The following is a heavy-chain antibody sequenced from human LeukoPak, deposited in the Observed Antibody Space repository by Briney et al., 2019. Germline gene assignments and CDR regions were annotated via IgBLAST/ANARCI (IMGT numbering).Heavy chain of an antibody. D-gene: IGHD3-10*01. CDR2: INHSGST. Sequence: SETLSLTCAVYGGSFSGDYWSWIRQPPGKGLEWIGEINHSGSTNYNPSLKSRVTISVDTSKNQFSLKLSSVTAADTAVYYCARGLLLWFGELSKAGCFDYWGQGTLVTVSS. CDR1: GGSFSGDY. CDR3: ARGLLLWFGELSKAGCFDY. V-gene: IGHV4-34*01. J-gene: IGHJ4*02.